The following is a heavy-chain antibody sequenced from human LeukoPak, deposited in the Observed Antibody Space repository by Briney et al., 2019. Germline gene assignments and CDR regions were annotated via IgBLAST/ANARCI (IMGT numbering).Heavy chain of an antibody. J-gene: IGHJ6*04. CDR2: ISHDAKST. V-gene: IGHV3-30*18. D-gene: IGHD3-22*01. CDR3: AKDGGNYYDTAGNHLMRSYMDV. Sequence: GGSLRLSCATSGFTFSSYGMHWVRQVPGKGLEWVTVISHDAKSTYHVDSVKGRFTISRDNSKNTLYLQMNSLRAEDTAVYYCAKDGGNYYDTAGNHLMRSYMDVWGKGATVTVSS. CDR1: GFTFSSYG.